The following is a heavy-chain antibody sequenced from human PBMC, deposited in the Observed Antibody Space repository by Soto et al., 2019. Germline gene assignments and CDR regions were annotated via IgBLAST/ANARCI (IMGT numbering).Heavy chain of an antibody. CDR3: ARDYSLTLYGMDV. Sequence: PGGSLRLSCAASGFTFSSYAMHWVRQAPGKGLEWVALISYEASKQYSADSVTARFTISRDKSNNILHLQMKSLKPEDPAVDYCARDYSLTLYGMDVWGQGTTVTVSS. J-gene: IGHJ6*02. CDR2: ISYEASKQ. V-gene: IGHV3-30*04. D-gene: IGHD1-26*01. CDR1: GFTFSSYA.